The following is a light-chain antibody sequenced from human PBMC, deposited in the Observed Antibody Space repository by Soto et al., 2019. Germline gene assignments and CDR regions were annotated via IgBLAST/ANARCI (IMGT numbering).Light chain of an antibody. CDR1: SSNIGAGFD. CDR2: GNS. Sequence: QSVLTQPPSVSGAPGQRVTISCTGSSSNIGAGFDVHWYHQIAGTAPKLLIYGNSNRPSGVPDRFSGSKSGTSASLAINGLQAEDEAEYFCCSYSGSDSLLFGGGTKLTVL. V-gene: IGLV1-40*01. CDR3: CSYSGSDSLL. J-gene: IGLJ3*02.